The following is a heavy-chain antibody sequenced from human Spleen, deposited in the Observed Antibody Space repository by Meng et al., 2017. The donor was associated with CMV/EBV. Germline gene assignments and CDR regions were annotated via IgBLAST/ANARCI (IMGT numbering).Heavy chain of an antibody. D-gene: IGHD4/OR15-4a*01. CDR3: ARVSGANPGYGMDV. CDR2: INPNRGDT. Sequence: GESLKISCKASGYTFTGYYMHWVRQAPGQGLEWMGWINPNRGDTTYAQKFQGRVTMTRDRSISTAYMELSRLRSDDTAVYYCARVSGANPGYGMDVWGQGTTVTVSS. J-gene: IGHJ6*02. V-gene: IGHV1-2*02. CDR1: GYTFTGYY.